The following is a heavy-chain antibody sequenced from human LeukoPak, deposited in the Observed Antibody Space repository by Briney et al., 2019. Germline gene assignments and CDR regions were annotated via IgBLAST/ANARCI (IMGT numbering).Heavy chain of an antibody. CDR2: ISWNSGST. V-gene: IGHV3-9*01. J-gene: IGHJ4*02. CDR1: GFTFDDFA. Sequence: PGGSLRLSCAASGFTFDDFAMHWVRQAPGKGLEWVSGISWNSGSTGYAGSVKGRFTISRDNAKNSLVLQMNSLRAEDTALYYCAKGYCSSTSLVGCLDYFDYWGQGTLVTVSS. CDR3: AKGYCSSTSLVGCLDYFDY. D-gene: IGHD2-2*01.